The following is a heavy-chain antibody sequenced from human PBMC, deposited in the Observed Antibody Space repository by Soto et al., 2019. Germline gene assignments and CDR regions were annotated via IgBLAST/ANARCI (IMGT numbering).Heavy chain of an antibody. CDR2: IIPIFGTA. V-gene: IGHV1-69*13. J-gene: IGHJ4*02. CDR1: GGTFSSYA. D-gene: IGHD2-15*01. Sequence: SVKVSCKASGGTFSSYAISWVRQAPGQGLEWMGGIIPIFGTANYAQKFQGRVTITADESTSTAYMELNSLKTEDTAVYYCTTGPQLDCSGGSCYHFDYWGQGTLVTVSS. CDR3: TTGPQLDCSGGSCYHFDY.